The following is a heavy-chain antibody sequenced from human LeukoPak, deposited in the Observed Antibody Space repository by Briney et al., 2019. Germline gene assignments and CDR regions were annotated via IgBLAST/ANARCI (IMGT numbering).Heavy chain of an antibody. CDR2: IKQDGGET. J-gene: IGHJ4*02. Sequence: PGGSLRLSCAASGFTFSSYWMSWVRQAPGKGLEWVANIKQDGGETYYVDSVKGRFTISRDNAKNSLYLQMYSLSVEDTAVYYCAREVQASLESKSFFDYWGQGTLVTVSS. CDR3: AREVQASLESKSFFDY. D-gene: IGHD1-1*01. V-gene: IGHV3-7*01. CDR1: GFTFSSYW.